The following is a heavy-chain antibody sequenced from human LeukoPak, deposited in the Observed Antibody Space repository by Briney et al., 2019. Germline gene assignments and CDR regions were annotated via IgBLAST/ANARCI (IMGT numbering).Heavy chain of an antibody. Sequence: GGSLRLSCAASGFTFSSYGMHWVRQAPGKGLEWVAFIRYDGSNKYYADSVKGRFTISRDNSKNTLYLQMNSLRAEDTAVYYCAKDPSYGSGPNRFDPWGQGTLVTVSS. D-gene: IGHD3-10*01. CDR1: GFTFSSYG. J-gene: IGHJ5*02. V-gene: IGHV3-30*02. CDR3: AKDPSYGSGPNRFDP. CDR2: IRYDGSNK.